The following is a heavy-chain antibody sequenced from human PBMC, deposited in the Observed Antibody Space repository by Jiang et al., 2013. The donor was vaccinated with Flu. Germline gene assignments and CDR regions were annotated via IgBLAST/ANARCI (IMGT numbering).Heavy chain of an antibody. D-gene: IGHD1-26*01. V-gene: IGHV3-30*18. CDR2: ISYDGSNK. Sequence: VVQPGRSLRLSCAASGFTFSNYAIHWVRQAPGKGLEWVAVISYDGSNKYYADSVKGRFTISRDNSKNTLYLQMNSLRAEDTAVYYCAKDRSGTYPLGLDYWGQGTLVTVSS. J-gene: IGHJ4*02. CDR3: AKDRSGTYPLGLDY. CDR1: GFTFSNYA.